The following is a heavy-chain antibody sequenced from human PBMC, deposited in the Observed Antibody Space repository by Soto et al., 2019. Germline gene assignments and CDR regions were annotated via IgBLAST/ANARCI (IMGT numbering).Heavy chain of an antibody. CDR2: IWYDGTNK. Sequence: QMHLVESGGGVVQPGRSLRLSCAASGFTISSYGMHWVRQAPGKGLEWVAVIWYDGTNKYYADSVKGRFTISRDISKNTLDLQMSSLRVEDEAVDYCAGAEAGGWVDPWGQGRVVTVSS. J-gene: IGHJ5*02. D-gene: IGHD3-16*01. V-gene: IGHV3-33*01. CDR1: GFTISSYG. CDR3: AGAEAGGWVDP.